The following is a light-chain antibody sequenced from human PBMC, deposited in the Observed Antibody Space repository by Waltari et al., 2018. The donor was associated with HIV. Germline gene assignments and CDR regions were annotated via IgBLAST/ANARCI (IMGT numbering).Light chain of an antibody. CDR2: GAS. CDR3: QQYNNWPPL. Sequence: DIVVTQSPATLSVSPGERATPSCRASQSVGSDLAWYQKKPGQAPRLLIYGASTRATGIPARFRGSGSGTEFTLTISSLQSEYFAVYYCQQYNNWPPLFGPGTKVDIK. J-gene: IGKJ3*01. V-gene: IGKV3-15*01. CDR1: QSVGSD.